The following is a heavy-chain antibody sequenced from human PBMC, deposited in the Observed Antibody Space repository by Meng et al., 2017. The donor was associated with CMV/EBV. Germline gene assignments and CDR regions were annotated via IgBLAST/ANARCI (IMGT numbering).Heavy chain of an antibody. CDR2: ISSSSSYI. CDR1: GFTFSSYS. J-gene: IGHJ6*02. V-gene: IGHV3-21*01. Sequence: GESLKISCAASGFTFSSYSVNWVRQAPGKGLEWVSSISSSSSYIYYADSVKGRFTIFRDNAKNSLYLQMNSLRAEDTAVYYCARDDRSGSYYDYYYGMDVWGQGTTVTVSS. CDR3: ARDDRSGSYYDYYYGMDV. D-gene: IGHD1-26*01.